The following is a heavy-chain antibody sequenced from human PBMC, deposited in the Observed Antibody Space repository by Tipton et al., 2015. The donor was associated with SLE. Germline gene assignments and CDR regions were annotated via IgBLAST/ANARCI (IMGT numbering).Heavy chain of an antibody. CDR2: INHSGST. J-gene: IGHJ4*02. V-gene: IGHV4-34*01. CDR1: GGSFSGYY. CDR3: ASKLGSRPDY. D-gene: IGHD7-27*01. Sequence: TLSLTCAVYGGSFSGYYWSWIRQPPGKGLEWIGEINHSGSTNYNPSLKSRVTISVDTSKNKFSLKLSSVTAADTAVYYCASKLGSRPDYWGQGTLVTGSS.